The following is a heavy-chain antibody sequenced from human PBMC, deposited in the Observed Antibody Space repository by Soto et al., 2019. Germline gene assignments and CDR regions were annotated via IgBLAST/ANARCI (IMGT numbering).Heavy chain of an antibody. D-gene: IGHD1-1*01. CDR3: ARDTVSALAEGYFDY. Sequence: GGSLRLSCAASGFTFSSYSINWVRQAPWKGLEWVSSISSSSSYIYYADSVKGRFTISRDNAKNSLYLQMNSLRAEDTDVYYCARDTVSALAEGYFDYWGQGTLVTVCS. CDR2: ISSSSSYI. V-gene: IGHV3-21*01. CDR1: GFTFSSYS. J-gene: IGHJ4*02.